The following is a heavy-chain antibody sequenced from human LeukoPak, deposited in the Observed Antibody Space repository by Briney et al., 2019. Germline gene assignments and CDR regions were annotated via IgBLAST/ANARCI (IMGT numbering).Heavy chain of an antibody. CDR1: GGSFSGYY. D-gene: IGHD3-10*01. CDR2: INHGEST. J-gene: IGHJ4*02. CDR3: ARRSGPRDY. Sequence: SETLSLTCAVYGGSFSGYYWTWIRQPPGKGLEWIGEINHGESTNYNPSLKSRVIISVDKSKNQFSLKLSSVTAADTAVYYCARRSGPRDYWGQGTLVTVSS. V-gene: IGHV4-34*01.